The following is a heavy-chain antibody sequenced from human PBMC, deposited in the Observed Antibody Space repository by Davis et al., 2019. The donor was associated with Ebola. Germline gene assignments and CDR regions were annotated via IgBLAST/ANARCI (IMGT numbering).Heavy chain of an antibody. CDR1: GDSISSSRYY. CDR3: ARSMRYFDS. CDR2: ISNSGSI. V-gene: IGHV4-39*07. Sequence: PSETLSLTCTVSGDSISSSRYYWGWIRQSPGKGLEWIGSISNSGSIYYNPSLKSRVTVSVATSKNQFSLRLGSVTAADTAFYYCARSMRYFDSWGQGTLVTVSS. J-gene: IGHJ4*02.